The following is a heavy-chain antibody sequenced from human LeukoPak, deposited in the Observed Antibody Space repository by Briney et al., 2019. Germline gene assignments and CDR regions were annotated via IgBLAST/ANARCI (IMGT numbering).Heavy chain of an antibody. CDR2: IYHSGST. V-gene: IGHV4-30-2*04. Sequence: EWIGYIYHSGSTYYNPSLQSRVTISVDTSKNQFSLKLSSVTAADTAVYYCARDLEVGPFHYWGQGTLVTVSS. D-gene: IGHD2-21*01. J-gene: IGHJ4*02. CDR3: ARDLEVGPFHY.